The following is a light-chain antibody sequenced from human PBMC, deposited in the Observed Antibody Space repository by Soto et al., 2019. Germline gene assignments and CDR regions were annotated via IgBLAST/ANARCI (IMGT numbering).Light chain of an antibody. Sequence: QAVVTQEPSLTVSPGGTVTLTCASSTGAVTRGNYPSWFQQKPGQAPRTLIYTTNTKHSWTPARFSGSLLGGKAALTLSGVQPEDEAEYYCLLYFGGAHLVFGGGTKVTVL. J-gene: IGLJ3*02. V-gene: IGLV7-43*01. CDR2: TTN. CDR3: LLYFGGAHLV. CDR1: TGAVTRGNY.